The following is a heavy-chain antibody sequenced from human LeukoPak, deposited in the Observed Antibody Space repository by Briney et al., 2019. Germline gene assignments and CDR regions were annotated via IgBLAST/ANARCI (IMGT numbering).Heavy chain of an antibody. D-gene: IGHD3-22*01. CDR3: AKGGGYYDSSAFDI. CDR2: ISYDGSNK. V-gene: IGHV3-30*18. J-gene: IGHJ3*02. Sequence: GGSLRLPCAASGFTFSSYGMHWVRQAPGKGLEWVAVISYDGSNKYYADSVKGRFTISRDNSKNTLYLQMSSLRAEDTAVYYCAKGGGYYDSSAFDIWGQGTMVTVSS. CDR1: GFTFSSYG.